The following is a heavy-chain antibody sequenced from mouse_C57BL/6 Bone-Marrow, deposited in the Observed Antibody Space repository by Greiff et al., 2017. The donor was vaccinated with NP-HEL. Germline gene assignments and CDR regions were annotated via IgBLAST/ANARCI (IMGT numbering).Heavy chain of an antibody. J-gene: IGHJ3*01. CDR3: ARRPYYYGSSGAWFAY. Sequence: EVKVVESGGDLVKPGGSLKLSCAASGFTFSSYGMSWVRQTPDKRLEWVATISSGGSYTYYPDSVKGRFTISRDNAKNTLYLQMSSLKSEDTAMYYCARRPYYYGSSGAWFAYWGQGTLVTVSA. CDR1: GFTFSSYG. V-gene: IGHV5-6*02. CDR2: ISSGGSYT. D-gene: IGHD1-1*01.